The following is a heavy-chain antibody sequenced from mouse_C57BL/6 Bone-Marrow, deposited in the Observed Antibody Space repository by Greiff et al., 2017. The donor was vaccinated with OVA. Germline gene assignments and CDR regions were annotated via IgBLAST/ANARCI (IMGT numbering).Heavy chain of an antibody. CDR3: ARNDYDEGTWFAY. CDR2: IDPSDSYT. Sequence: VQLQQPGAELVKPGASVKLSCKASGYTFTSYWMQWVKQRPGQGLEWIGEIDPSDSYTTYNQKFKGKATLTVDTSSSTAYMQLSSLTSEDSAVYYCARNDYDEGTWFAYWGQGTLVTVSA. J-gene: IGHJ3*01. CDR1: GYTFTSYW. V-gene: IGHV1-50*01. D-gene: IGHD2-4*01.